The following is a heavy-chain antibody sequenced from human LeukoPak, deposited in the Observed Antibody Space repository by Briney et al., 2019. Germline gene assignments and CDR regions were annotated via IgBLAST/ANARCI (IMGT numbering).Heavy chain of an antibody. D-gene: IGHD1-26*01. V-gene: IGHV3-53*01. CDR2: IYSGGTT. CDR1: GFTVSTNC. Sequence: PGGSLRLSCAASGFTVSTNCMTWVRQAPGKGLEWVSTIYSGGTTYYADSVKGRFTISRDNAKNSLSLQMNSLRAEDTAVYYCARGGEPVGFDYWGQGTLVTVSS. J-gene: IGHJ4*02. CDR3: ARGGEPVGFDY.